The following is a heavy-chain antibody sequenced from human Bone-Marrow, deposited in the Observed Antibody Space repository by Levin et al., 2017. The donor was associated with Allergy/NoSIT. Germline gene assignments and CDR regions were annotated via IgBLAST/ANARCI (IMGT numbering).Heavy chain of an antibody. CDR1: GGSFGGYF. Sequence: KSSETLSLTCAVSGGSFGGYFLTWIRQLPGKGLEWIGETNRRGSTNYNPSLRNRVSISVDTSQDQFSLNLNSVTAADTAVYFCATASVLTTYGAIDSWGQGTLVTVSS. CDR3: ATASVLTTYGAIDS. CDR2: TNRRGST. D-gene: IGHD4-17*01. V-gene: IGHV4-34*01. J-gene: IGHJ4*02.